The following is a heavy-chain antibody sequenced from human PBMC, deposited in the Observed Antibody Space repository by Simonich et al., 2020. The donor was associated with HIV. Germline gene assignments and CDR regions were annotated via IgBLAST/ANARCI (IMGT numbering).Heavy chain of an antibody. CDR3: ARQYSTARYFDL. D-gene: IGHD1-1*01. V-gene: IGHV4-34*01. Sequence: QEHLQQWGAGLLKPSVTLSLTCAVYIGSFRGYYWSWICQPPGKGLEGIGEINHSGITSYNPSLKSRFTISVDTSKNQFSRRLTSVTAADTSVYFCARQYSTARYFDLWGRGTLVTVSS. J-gene: IGHJ2*01. CDR2: INHSGIT. CDR1: IGSFRGYY.